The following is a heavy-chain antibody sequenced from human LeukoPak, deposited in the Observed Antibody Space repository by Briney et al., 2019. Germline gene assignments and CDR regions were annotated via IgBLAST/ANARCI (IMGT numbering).Heavy chain of an antibody. V-gene: IGHV5-51*01. CDR3: GMSGDRVPLQDDVFDV. Sequence: GEALQISCKGSGYLFTSYCIGWGRQMPGKGLEWMGIIYPGDSGPTYSPSFQGQVTPSVDKSINTAYLQWSSLQASDTAMYYCGMSGDRVPLQDDVFDVWGQGTMVTVST. CDR2: IYPGDSGP. CDR1: GYLFTSYC. J-gene: IGHJ3*01. D-gene: IGHD1-26*01.